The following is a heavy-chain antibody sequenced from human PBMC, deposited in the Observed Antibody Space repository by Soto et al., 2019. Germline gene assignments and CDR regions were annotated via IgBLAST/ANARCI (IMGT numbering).Heavy chain of an antibody. CDR3: ARHVPPRYSSRWYNYYYGMDV. CDR1: GGSISSSSYY. J-gene: IGHJ6*02. CDR2: IYYSGST. V-gene: IGHV4-39*01. Sequence: QLQLQESGPGLVKPSETLSLTCTVSGGSISSSSYYWGWIRQPPGKGLEWIGSIYYSGSTYYNPSLKSRVTISVDTSKNQFSLKLSSVTAADTAVYYCARHVPPRYSSRWYNYYYGMDVWGQGTTVTVSS. D-gene: IGHD6-13*01.